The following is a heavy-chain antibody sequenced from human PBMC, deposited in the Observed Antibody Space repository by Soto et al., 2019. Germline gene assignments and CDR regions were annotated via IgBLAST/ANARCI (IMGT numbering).Heavy chain of an antibody. CDR1: GFTFSSYS. J-gene: IGHJ5*02. CDR2: ISSSSSTI. Sequence: RLSCAASGFTFSSYSMNWDRQAPGKGLEWVSYISSSSSTIYYADSVKGRFTISRDNAKNSLYLQMNSLRDEDTAVYYCARGSYDYVWGSRNWFDPWGQGTLVTVSS. CDR3: ARGSYDYVWGSRNWFDP. D-gene: IGHD3-16*01. V-gene: IGHV3-48*02.